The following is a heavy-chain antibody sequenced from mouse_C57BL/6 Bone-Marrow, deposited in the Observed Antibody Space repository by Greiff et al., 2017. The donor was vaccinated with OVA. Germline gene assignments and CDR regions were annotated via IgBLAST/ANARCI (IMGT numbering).Heavy chain of an antibody. V-gene: IGHV6-6*01. CDR2: IRNKANNHAT. D-gene: IGHD1-1*01. CDR3: TRHSRDWYFDV. CDR1: GFTFSDAW. J-gene: IGHJ1*03. Sequence: EVHLVESGGGLVQPGGSMKLSCAASGFTFSDAWMDWVRQSPEKGLEWVAEIRNKANNHATYYAESVKGRFTISRDDSKSSVYLQMNSLRADDTGIYYCTRHSRDWYFDVWGTGTTVTVSA.